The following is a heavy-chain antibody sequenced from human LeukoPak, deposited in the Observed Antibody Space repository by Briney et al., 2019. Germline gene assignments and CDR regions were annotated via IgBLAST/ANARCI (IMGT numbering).Heavy chain of an antibody. D-gene: IGHD3/OR15-3a*01. CDR3: ARAADFYFDY. V-gene: IGHV3-33*01. J-gene: IGHJ4*02. CDR2: IYYDGSNR. Sequence: PARSLTLSCAASAFTFTTDGMHCVRQAPSKGLEWVDFIYYDGSNRYYADYVKGRFTISRDISKNTLYLQMDSLRAEDTAIYYCARAADFYFDYWGQGTLVTVSS. CDR1: AFTFTTDG.